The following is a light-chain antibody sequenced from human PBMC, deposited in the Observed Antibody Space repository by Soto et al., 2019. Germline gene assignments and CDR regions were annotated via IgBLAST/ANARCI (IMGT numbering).Light chain of an antibody. CDR3: QQYGSSSWM. CDR2: GAS. V-gene: IGKV3-20*01. J-gene: IGKJ1*01. CDR1: QSVSSSY. Sequence: EIVLTQSPGTLSLSPGERATLSCRASQSVSSSYLAWYQQKPGQAPRLLIYGASSRATGIPDRFSGSGSGTDFTLTISRLEPEDSAVYYCQQYGSSSWMFGQGTKVEIK.